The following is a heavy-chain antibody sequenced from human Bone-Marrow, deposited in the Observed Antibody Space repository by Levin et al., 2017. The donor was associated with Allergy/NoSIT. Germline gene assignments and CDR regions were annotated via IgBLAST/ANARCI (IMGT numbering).Heavy chain of an antibody. J-gene: IGHJ4*02. D-gene: IGHD5-24*01. CDR1: FFAIKFLVYK. Sequence: LSLPFPFSFFAIKFLVYKWSGRRKDPFPSLSLLVSLSSRGRPYYNPSLKSRVTLSIDTSKTQFSLKLNSLTAADTAVYFCAREDGYVFDYWGQGTLVTVSS. CDR2: LSSRGRP. V-gene: IGHV4-31*03. CDR3: AREDGYVFDY.